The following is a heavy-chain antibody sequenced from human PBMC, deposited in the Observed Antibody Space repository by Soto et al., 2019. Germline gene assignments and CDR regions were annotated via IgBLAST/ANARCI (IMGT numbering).Heavy chain of an antibody. J-gene: IGHJ6*02. D-gene: IGHD2-15*01. CDR1: GYSFTSYW. Sequence: GESLKISCKGSGYSFTSYWIGWVRQMPGKGLEWMGIIYPGDSDTRYSPSFQGQVTISADKSFSTAYLQWSSLTASDTAMYYWAGQLPYWSGGSCYWSEYYYGMDVWGQGTTDTV. CDR2: IYPGDSDT. CDR3: AGQLPYWSGGSCYWSEYYYGMDV. V-gene: IGHV5-51*01.